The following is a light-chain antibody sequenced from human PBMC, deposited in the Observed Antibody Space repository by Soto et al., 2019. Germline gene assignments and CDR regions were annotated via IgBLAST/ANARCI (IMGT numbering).Light chain of an antibody. CDR3: QQYENLPT. CDR2: DAS. J-gene: IGKJ5*01. Sequence: DITMNQSPASLSASVGDRVTITCQASQNINNYLNWYQQKPGRAPKLLIYDASNLEAGVPSRFRGSGSGTDFTFTISRLQPEDIATYYCQQYENLPTFGQGTRLEIK. CDR1: QNINNY. V-gene: IGKV1-33*01.